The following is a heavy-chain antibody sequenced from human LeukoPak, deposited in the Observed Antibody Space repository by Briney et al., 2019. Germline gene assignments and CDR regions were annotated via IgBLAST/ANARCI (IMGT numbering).Heavy chain of an antibody. CDR1: GFSFSTYN. D-gene: IGHD1-26*01. V-gene: IGHV3-21*01. Sequence: NAGGSLRLSCAASGFSFSTYNMNWVRQAPGKGLEWVSSITSSSSYIYYADSVKGRFTISRDNAKSSLYLQMNSLRDEDTAVYYCARDPYSGSCGDYYYYYMDVWGKGTTVTISS. J-gene: IGHJ6*03. CDR2: ITSSSSYI. CDR3: ARDPYSGSCGDYYYYYMDV.